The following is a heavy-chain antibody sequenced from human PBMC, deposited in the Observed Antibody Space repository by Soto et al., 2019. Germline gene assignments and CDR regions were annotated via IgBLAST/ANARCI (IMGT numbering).Heavy chain of an antibody. CDR2: MSPKTGNT. D-gene: IGHD7-27*01. CDR3: ARGPPDWGFDL. V-gene: IGHV1-8*01. Sequence: QVQLVQSGAEVKKPGASGKVSCKASGYTFTSYDITWVRQPTGQGLEGIGWMSPKTGNTGYAQNFQGRVTMTRNPSISTAYMELSSLTSEDTAVYYCARGPPDWGFDLWGQGTLVPVSS. J-gene: IGHJ4*02. CDR1: GYTFTSYD.